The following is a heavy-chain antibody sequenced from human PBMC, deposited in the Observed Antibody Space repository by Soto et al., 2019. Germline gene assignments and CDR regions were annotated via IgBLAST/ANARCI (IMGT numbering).Heavy chain of an antibody. CDR1: GFTFSRYD. Sequence: QVQLVESGGGAVPPGRSLRLSCAASGFTFSRYDIHWVRQAPGKGLEWVALISYDGSNQYFGDSVKGRFTISRDNSKDTVSLRMNSLRVEDTAVYYRVRDFDNRRGGDAFDIWGRGTMVTVSS. J-gene: IGHJ3*02. CDR3: VRDFDNRRGGDAFDI. D-gene: IGHD3-9*01. CDR2: ISYDGSNQ. V-gene: IGHV3-30*03.